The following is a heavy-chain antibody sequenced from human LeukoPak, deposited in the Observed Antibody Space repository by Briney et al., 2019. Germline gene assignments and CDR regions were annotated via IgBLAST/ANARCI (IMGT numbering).Heavy chain of an antibody. CDR2: IYYSGST. V-gene: IGHV4-59*08. D-gene: IGHD4-17*01. CDR3: ARGYGAPSFDY. J-gene: IGHJ4*02. Sequence: PSETLSLTCTVSGGSISSYYWSWIRQPPGKGLEWIGYIYYSGSTNYNPSLKSRVTISVDTSKNQFSLKLSSVTAADTAVYYCARGYGAPSFDYWGQGTLVTVSS. CDR1: GGSISSYY.